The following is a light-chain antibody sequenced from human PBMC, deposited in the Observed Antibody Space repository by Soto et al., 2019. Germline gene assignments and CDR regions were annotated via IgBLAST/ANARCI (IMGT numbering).Light chain of an antibody. J-gene: IGKJ2*01. CDR3: QQRGKWPRT. V-gene: IGKV3-11*01. CDR2: DAS. CDR1: QSVSSY. Sequence: EIVLTQSPATLSLSPGESVTLSCRASQSVSSYLAWYQQKPGQAPRLLIYDASTRATDIPARFSGSGSGTDFTLTISSLESEGFGVYYCQQRGKWPRTFGQGTKLEIK.